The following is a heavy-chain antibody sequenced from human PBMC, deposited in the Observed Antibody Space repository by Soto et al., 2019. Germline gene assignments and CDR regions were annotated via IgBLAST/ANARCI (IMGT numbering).Heavy chain of an antibody. CDR1: GYTFTSYA. CDR2: ISAYNGNT. J-gene: IGHJ4*02. CDR3: ARDAAAGLNDY. V-gene: IGHV1-18*01. Sequence: QVQLLQSGAEVKKPGASVKVSCKASGYTFTSYAISWVRQAPGQGLEWMGWISAYNGNTNYAQNFQGRVTMTTDTSTTTAYMELRSLRSDDTAVYYCARDAAAGLNDYWGQGTLVTVSS. D-gene: IGHD6-13*01.